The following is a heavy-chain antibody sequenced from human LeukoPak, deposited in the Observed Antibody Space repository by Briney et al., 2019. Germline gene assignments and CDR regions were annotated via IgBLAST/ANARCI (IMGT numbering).Heavy chain of an antibody. Sequence: SETLSLTCTVSGYSISSGYYWSWIRQPPGKGLEWIGEINHSGSTNYNPSLKSRVTISVDTSKNQFSLKLSSVTAADTAVYYCARGAGCSGGSCYSKDFDYWGQGTLVTVSS. D-gene: IGHD2-15*01. J-gene: IGHJ4*02. CDR2: INHSGST. CDR1: GYSISSGYY. CDR3: ARGAGCSGGSCYSKDFDY. V-gene: IGHV4-38-2*02.